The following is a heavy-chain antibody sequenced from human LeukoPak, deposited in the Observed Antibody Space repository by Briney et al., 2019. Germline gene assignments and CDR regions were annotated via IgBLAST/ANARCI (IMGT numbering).Heavy chain of an antibody. J-gene: IGHJ6*03. CDR3: ARERSYYSYYMEI. Sequence: GGSLRLSCAASGFTVFSNYVCWVRQAPGKGLGWVSVIYSDGTTYYADSVQGRFTISRDNSKNTAYLQMKSLRAEDTAVYFCARERSYYSYYMEIWGNEATDSVSS. V-gene: IGHV3-53*01. CDR2: IYSDGTT. D-gene: IGHD3-10*01. CDR1: GFTVFSNY.